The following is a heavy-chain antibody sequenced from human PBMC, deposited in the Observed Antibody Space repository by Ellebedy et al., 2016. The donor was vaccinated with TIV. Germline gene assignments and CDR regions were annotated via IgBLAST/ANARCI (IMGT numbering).Heavy chain of an antibody. CDR2: IGTAGDT. CDR3: ARHTGATRQFDS. CDR1: GFTFSSYD. Sequence: GGSLRLSCAASGFTFSSYDMHWVRQATGKGLEWVSAIGTAGDTYYPGSVKGRFTISRDNAKNSLYLQMNSLRAEDTAVYYCARHTGATRQFDSWGQGTLVTVSS. V-gene: IGHV3-13*01. J-gene: IGHJ4*02. D-gene: IGHD1-26*01.